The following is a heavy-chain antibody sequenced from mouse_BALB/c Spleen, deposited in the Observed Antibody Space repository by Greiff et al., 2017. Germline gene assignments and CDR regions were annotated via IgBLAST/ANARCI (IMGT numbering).Heavy chain of an antibody. CDR3: ALYYGSSYWYFDV. CDR1: GFNIKDTY. V-gene: IGHV14-3*02. CDR2: IDPANGNT. J-gene: IGHJ1*01. Sequence: VQLQQSGAELVKPGASVKLSCTASGFNIKDTYMHWVKQRPEQGLEWIGRIDPANGNTKYDPKFQGKATITADTSSNTAYLQLSSLTSEDTAVYYCALYYGSSYWYFDVWGAGTTVTVSS. D-gene: IGHD1-1*01.